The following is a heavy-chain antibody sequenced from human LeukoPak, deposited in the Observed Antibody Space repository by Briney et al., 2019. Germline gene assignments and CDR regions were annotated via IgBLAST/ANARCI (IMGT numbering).Heavy chain of an antibody. V-gene: IGHV5-10-1*01. D-gene: IGHD3-22*01. CDR1: GYSFTSYW. J-gene: IGHJ4*02. Sequence: EESLRISCKGSGYSFTSYWITWVRQMPGKGLEWMGIIAPSDSYTNYSPSFQGHVTISADKSITTAYLQWSSLKASDTAMYYCARRDSRGYSVPPDYWGQGTLVTVSS. CDR2: IAPSDSYT. CDR3: ARRDSRGYSVPPDY.